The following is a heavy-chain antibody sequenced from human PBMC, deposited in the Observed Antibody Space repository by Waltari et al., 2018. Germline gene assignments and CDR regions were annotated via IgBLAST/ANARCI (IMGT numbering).Heavy chain of an antibody. J-gene: IGHJ4*02. CDR2: IDDAGST. Sequence: EVQLVESGGGLVHPGGSLRLSCAASGFTVSSNHMSWVRQAPGKGVECGSLIDDAGSTYYPDSVRGRFTISRDNSKNTVHLQMNSLRVEDTAIYYCARARDEETAMVYFDRWGQGTLVSVSS. CDR1: GFTVSSNH. D-gene: IGHD5-18*01. V-gene: IGHV3-66*02. CDR3: ARARDEETAMVYFDR.